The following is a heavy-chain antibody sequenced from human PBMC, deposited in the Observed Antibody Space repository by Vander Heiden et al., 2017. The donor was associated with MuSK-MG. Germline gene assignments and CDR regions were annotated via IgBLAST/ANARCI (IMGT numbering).Heavy chain of an antibody. J-gene: IGHJ4*02. CDR2: IYHSGST. Sequence: QVQLQESGPGLVKPSETLSLTCAVSGYSISSGYYWGWIRQPPGKGLEWIGSIYHSGSTYYNPSLKSRVTISVDTSKIQFSLKLSSVTAADTAVYYCARQDYGDYDYWGQGTLVTVSS. D-gene: IGHD4-17*01. CDR1: GYSISSGYY. CDR3: ARQDYGDYDY. V-gene: IGHV4-38-2*01.